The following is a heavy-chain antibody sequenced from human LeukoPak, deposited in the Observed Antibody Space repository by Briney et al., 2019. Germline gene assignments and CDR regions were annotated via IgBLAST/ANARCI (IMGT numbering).Heavy chain of an antibody. CDR1: GYTFTKYG. Sequence: ASVKVSCKASGYTFTKYGITWVRQAPGQGLEWMGWISTYNGNTNYAQKLQGRVTMTTDTSTSTAYMELRSLRSDDRAVYYCARERYCSGGSCYSGALDTWGQGTMVTVSS. CDR3: ARERYCSGGSCYSGALDT. V-gene: IGHV1-18*01. CDR2: ISTYNGNT. J-gene: IGHJ3*02. D-gene: IGHD2-15*01.